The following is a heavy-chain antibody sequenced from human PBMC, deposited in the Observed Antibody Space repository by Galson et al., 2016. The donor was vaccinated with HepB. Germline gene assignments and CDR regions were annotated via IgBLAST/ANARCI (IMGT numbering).Heavy chain of an antibody. V-gene: IGHV6-1*01. D-gene: IGHD1-1*01. CDR1: GDSVSSNSAT. Sequence: CAISGDSVSSNSATWNWIRLSPSRGLEWLGRTYYRSKWYSDYALSVKGRITINADTSKSQFSLQLNSVTPEDTAVYYCARRTGNGFDVWGQGTTVTVS. J-gene: IGHJ6*02. CDR2: TYYRSKWYS. CDR3: ARRTGNGFDV.